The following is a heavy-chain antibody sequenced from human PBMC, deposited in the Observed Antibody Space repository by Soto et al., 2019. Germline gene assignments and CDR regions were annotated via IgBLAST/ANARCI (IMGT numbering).Heavy chain of an antibody. V-gene: IGHV4-61*08. CDR1: GDSVSNGDYY. CDR2: IYYTGDA. Sequence: QAQLRESGPGLVKPSETLSLTCTVSGDSVSNGDYYWSWLRQPPGKGLEWIGYIYYTGDANYNPSLRSRVTISVDTSKNQFSLKVTSITAADTAVYYCARSRNYYGSGDYWGQGTLVTVSS. J-gene: IGHJ4*02. D-gene: IGHD3-10*01. CDR3: ARSRNYYGSGDY.